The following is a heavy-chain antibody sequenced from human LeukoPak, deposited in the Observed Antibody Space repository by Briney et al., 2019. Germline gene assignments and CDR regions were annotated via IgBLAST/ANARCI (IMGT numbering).Heavy chain of an antibody. CDR2: VTRNGDTT. CDR3: AKDRNQYFDPNFDY. Sequence: PGGSLRLSCAASGFTFSSDAMSWVRQAPGKGLEWVSAVTRNGDTTYYADSVKGRFTISRDSSKNTLYLQMNSLRAEDTAVYYCAKDRNQYFDPNFDYWGQGTLVTVSS. D-gene: IGHD3-9*01. V-gene: IGHV3-23*01. CDR1: GFTFSSDA. J-gene: IGHJ4*02.